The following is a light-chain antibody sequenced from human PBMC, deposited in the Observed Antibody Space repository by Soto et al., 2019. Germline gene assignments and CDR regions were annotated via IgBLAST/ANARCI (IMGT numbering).Light chain of an antibody. V-gene: IGKV1-5*03. CDR1: QSVRTW. CDR2: KAS. Sequence: DIQMTQSPSTLSASVGDTVIITCRASQSVRTWLAWYQQKPGKAPNLLIYKASSLESGVPSRFSGSGSGTEFTLTISSLQPDDFATYYCQQYNSYSLFTFGPGTKVDIK. CDR3: QQYNSYSLFT. J-gene: IGKJ3*01.